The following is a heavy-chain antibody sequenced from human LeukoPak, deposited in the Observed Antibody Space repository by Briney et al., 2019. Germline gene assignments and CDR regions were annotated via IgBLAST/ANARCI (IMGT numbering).Heavy chain of an antibody. D-gene: IGHD3-10*01. CDR3: AREANLLWFGEGGFDY. V-gene: IGHV3-7*01. CDR2: IKTDGSDK. CDR1: VFTFSDYW. Sequence: GGSLRLSCAASVFTFSDYWMTWVRQAPGQGLGWVANIKTDGSDKSYVDSVKGRFTISRDNAKNSLYLQMNSLRAEDTAVYYCAREANLLWFGEGGFDYWGQGTLVTVSP. J-gene: IGHJ4*02.